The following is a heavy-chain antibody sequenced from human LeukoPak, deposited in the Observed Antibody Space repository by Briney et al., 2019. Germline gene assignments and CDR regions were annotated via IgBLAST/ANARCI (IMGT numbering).Heavy chain of an antibody. CDR3: ARDRGYSYGTYYFDY. Sequence: PGGSLRLSCAASGFTFSSYWMHWVRQAPGKGLVWVSRINSDGSSTNYADSVKGRFTISRDNAKNTLYLQVNSLRAEDTAVYYCARDRGYSYGTYYFDYWGQGTLVTVSS. V-gene: IGHV3-74*01. D-gene: IGHD5-18*01. CDR2: INSDGSST. CDR1: GFTFSSYW. J-gene: IGHJ4*02.